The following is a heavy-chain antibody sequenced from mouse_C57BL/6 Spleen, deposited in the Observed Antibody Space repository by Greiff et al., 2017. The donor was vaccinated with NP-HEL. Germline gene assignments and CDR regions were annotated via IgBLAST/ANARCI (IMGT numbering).Heavy chain of an antibody. J-gene: IGHJ4*01. CDR3: ARNYYGSSYEDYYAMDY. CDR1: GYTFTSYW. D-gene: IGHD1-1*01. Sequence: QVQLQQSGTELVKPGASVKLSCKASGYTFTSYWMHWVKQRPGQGLEWIGNINPSNGGTNYNEKFKSKATLTVDKSSSTAYMQLSSLTSEDSAVYYCARNYYGSSYEDYYAMDYWGQGTSVTVSS. V-gene: IGHV1-53*01. CDR2: INPSNGGT.